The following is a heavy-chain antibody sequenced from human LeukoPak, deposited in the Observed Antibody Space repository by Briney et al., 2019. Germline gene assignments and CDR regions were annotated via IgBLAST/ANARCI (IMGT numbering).Heavy chain of an antibody. CDR1: GDSISNYY. CDR3: ARSRGHFWSGSYYFDY. CDR2: IYTSGST. V-gene: IGHV4-4*07. D-gene: IGHD3-3*02. J-gene: IGHJ4*02. Sequence: SETLSLTCIVSGDSISNYYWSWIRQPAGKGLEWIGRIYTSGSTNYNPSLKSRVTMSVDTSKNQFSLKLSSVTAADTAVYYCARSRGHFWSGSYYFDYWGQGTLVTVSS.